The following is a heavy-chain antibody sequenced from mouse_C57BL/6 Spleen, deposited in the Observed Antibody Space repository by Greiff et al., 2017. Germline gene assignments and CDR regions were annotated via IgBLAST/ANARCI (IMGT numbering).Heavy chain of an antibody. V-gene: IGHV1-82*01. CDR1: GYAFSSSW. J-gene: IGHJ2*01. CDR2: IYPGDGDT. Sequence: QVQLQQSGPELVKPGASVKISCKASGYAFSSSWMNWVKQRPGKGLEWIGRIYPGDGDTNYNGKFKGKATLTADKSSSTAYMQLSSLTSEDSAVYFCAIITTYCFDYWGQGTTLTVSS. D-gene: IGHD1-1*01. CDR3: AIITTYCFDY.